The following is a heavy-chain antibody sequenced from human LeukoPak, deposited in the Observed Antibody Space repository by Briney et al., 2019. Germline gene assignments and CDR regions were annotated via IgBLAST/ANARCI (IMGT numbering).Heavy chain of an antibody. CDR1: GGSIGSYY. V-gene: IGHV4-59*01. CDR3: ARDNRVRGVKNGMDV. D-gene: IGHD3-10*01. J-gene: IGHJ6*04. Sequence: PSETLSLTCTVSGGSIGSYYWSWIRQPPGKGLEWIGYIYYSGSTNYNPSLKSRVTISVDTSKNQFSLKLSSVTAADTAVYYCARDNRVRGVKNGMDVWGKGTTVTVSS. CDR2: IYYSGST.